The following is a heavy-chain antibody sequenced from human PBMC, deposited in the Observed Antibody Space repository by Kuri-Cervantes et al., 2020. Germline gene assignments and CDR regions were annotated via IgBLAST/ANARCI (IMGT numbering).Heavy chain of an antibody. Sequence: ASVKVSCKASGYTFTSYGISWVRQAPGQGLEWMGWISAYNGNTNYAQKLQGRVTMTTDTSTSTAYMELRSLRSDDTAVYYCARESYSSSWYRNPVSDFDYWGQGTRVPVSS. CDR1: GYTFTSYG. CDR3: ARESYSSSWYRNPVSDFDY. D-gene: IGHD6-13*01. V-gene: IGHV1-18*01. J-gene: IGHJ4*02. CDR2: ISAYNGNT.